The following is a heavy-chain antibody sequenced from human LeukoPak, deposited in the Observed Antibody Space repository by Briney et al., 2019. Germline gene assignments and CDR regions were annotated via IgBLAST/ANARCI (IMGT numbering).Heavy chain of an antibody. CDR1: GLIFSSYG. D-gene: IGHD3-10*01. CDR3: VKDSKRWKTYYYESGSHYFDY. CDR2: IRYDGSNK. V-gene: IGHV3-30*02. J-gene: IGHJ4*02. Sequence: GGSLRLSCAVSGLIFSSYGMHWVRQAPGKGLEWVAFIRYDGSNKYYADSVKGRFTISRDNSKNTLYLQMNSLRAEDTAVYYCVKDSKRWKTYYYESGSHYFDYWGQGTLVTVSS.